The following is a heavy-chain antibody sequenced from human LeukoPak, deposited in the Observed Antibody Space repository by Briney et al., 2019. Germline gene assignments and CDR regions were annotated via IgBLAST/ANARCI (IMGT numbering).Heavy chain of an antibody. CDR3: ARFRDSGGGCYFLDY. V-gene: IGHV4-59*01. CDR1: GRSFSGYH. Sequence: SETLSLTCTVSGRSFSGYHWSWIRQPPGRGLEWIGNIYYSGSPNYSPSLKSRVAISVDTSKNQFSLNLSSMTAADTAVYYCARFRDSGGGCYFLDYWGQGTLVTVSS. D-gene: IGHD2-21*02. CDR2: IYYSGSP. J-gene: IGHJ4*02.